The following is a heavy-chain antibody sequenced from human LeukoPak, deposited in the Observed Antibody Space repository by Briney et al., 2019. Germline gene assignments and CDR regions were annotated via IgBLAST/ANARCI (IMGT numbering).Heavy chain of an antibody. CDR3: ARVRDPRIQLWFPFDY. J-gene: IGHJ4*02. CDR1: GYTFTTYY. D-gene: IGHD5-18*01. CDR2: INPNSGGT. Sequence: ASVKVSCKASGYTFTTYYIYWVRQAPGQGLEWIGMINPNSGGTNYAQKFQGRVTMTSDTSISTAYMELSRLGSDDTAVYYCARVRDPRIQLWFPFDYWGQGTLVTVSS. V-gene: IGHV1-2*02.